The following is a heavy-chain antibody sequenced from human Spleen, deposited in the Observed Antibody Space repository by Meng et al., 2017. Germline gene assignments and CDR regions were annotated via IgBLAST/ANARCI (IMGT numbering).Heavy chain of an antibody. CDR2: TYVGGST. J-gene: IGHJ4*02. Sequence: SETLSLTFSVPGDSISNYYWNWPRPPAGKRLEWIGRTYVGGSTDYNPALRRRVTVSVDTSKKQTSLRLAAVAAPDTAGHFGARGSAGDYDFDSWGQGTLVTVSS. D-gene: IGHD4-17*01. V-gene: IGHV4-4*07. CDR1: GDSISNYY. CDR3: ARGSAGDYDFDS.